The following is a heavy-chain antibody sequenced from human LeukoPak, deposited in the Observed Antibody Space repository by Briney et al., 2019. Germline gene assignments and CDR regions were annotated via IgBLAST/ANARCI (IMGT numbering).Heavy chain of an antibody. Sequence: GASVKVSCKASGYTFTTYDIDGVRQATGQGLEWMGWMNPNSGNTGYTQKLQGRVTMTRNTSISTAYMELSSLRSEDTAVYYCARGRGSGHKENWFDPWGQGTLVTVSS. J-gene: IGHJ5*02. V-gene: IGHV1-8*01. CDR1: GYTFTTYD. CDR2: MNPNSGNT. D-gene: IGHD6-19*01. CDR3: ARGRGSGHKENWFDP.